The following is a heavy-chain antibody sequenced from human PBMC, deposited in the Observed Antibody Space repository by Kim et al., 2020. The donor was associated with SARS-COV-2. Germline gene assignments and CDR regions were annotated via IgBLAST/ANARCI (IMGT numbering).Heavy chain of an antibody. J-gene: IGHJ5*02. V-gene: IGHV3-23*01. Sequence: GKGRLTISGDNSKNTLYLQMNSLRAEDTAGYYCAKDKYSSSWALYNWFDPWGQGTLVTVSS. D-gene: IGHD6-13*01. CDR3: AKDKYSSSWALYNWFDP.